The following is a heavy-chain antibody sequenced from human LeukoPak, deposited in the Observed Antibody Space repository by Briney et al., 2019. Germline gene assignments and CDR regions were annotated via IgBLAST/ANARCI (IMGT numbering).Heavy chain of an antibody. J-gene: IGHJ3*02. V-gene: IGHV4-59*08. CDR1: GGSISGYY. D-gene: IGHD3-10*01. CDR3: ARGGGDSGSYAFDI. Sequence: PSETLSLTCTVSGGSISGYYWSWIRQPPGKGLEWIGYIYYSGSTNYNPSLKSRITISIDMSKNQFSLKLSSVTAADTAVYYCARGGGDSGSYAFDIWGQGTMVTVSS. CDR2: IYYSGST.